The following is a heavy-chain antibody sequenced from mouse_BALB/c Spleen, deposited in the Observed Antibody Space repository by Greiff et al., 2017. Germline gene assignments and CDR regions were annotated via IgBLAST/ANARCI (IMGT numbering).Heavy chain of an antibody. Sequence: VQVVESGPGLVAPSQSLSITCTVSGFSLTDYGVSWIRQPPGKGLEWLGVMWGGGSTYYNSALKSRLSISKDNSKSQAFLKMNSLQTDDTAMYYCAKRGGYDGDGYAMDYWGQGTSVTVS. D-gene: IGHD2-14*01. CDR3: AKRGGYDGDGYAMDY. V-gene: IGHV2-6-5*01. CDR2: MWGGGST. CDR1: GFSLTDYG. J-gene: IGHJ4*01.